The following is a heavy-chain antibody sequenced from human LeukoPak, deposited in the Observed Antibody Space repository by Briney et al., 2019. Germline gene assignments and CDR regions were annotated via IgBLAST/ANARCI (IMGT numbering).Heavy chain of an antibody. CDR1: GGSISTTSYY. CDR3: ARAGGLNYYGGFSEFGY. Sequence: SETLSLTCTVSGGSISTTSYYWGWIRQPPGKGLEWIGSIYYSGSTFYNPSLKSRVTISLDTSKNQYSLKLSSVTAADTAVYYRARAGGLNYYGGFSEFGYWGQGTLVTVSS. J-gene: IGHJ4*02. D-gene: IGHD4-23*01. V-gene: IGHV4-39*07. CDR2: IYYSGST.